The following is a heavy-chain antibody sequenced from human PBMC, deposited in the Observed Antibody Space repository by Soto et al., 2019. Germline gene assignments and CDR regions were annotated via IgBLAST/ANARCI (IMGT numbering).Heavy chain of an antibody. J-gene: IGHJ4*02. V-gene: IGHV3-7*05. CDR3: ARDRLVAARPSDY. D-gene: IGHD6-6*01. CDR1: GFTFSSYW. Sequence: GGSLRLSCAASGFTFSSYWMSWVRQAPGKGLEWVANIKQDGSEKYYVDSVKGRFTISRDNAKNSLYLQMNSLRAEDTAVYYCARDRLVAARPSDYWGQGTLVTVSS. CDR2: IKQDGSEK.